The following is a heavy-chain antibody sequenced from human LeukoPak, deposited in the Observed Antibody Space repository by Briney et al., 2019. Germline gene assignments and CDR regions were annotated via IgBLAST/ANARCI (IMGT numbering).Heavy chain of an antibody. CDR2: ISSSSSTI. CDR3: ASNYLYSGSSGIYFDY. Sequence: GRSLRLSCAASGFTFSSYSMNWVRQAPGKGLEWVSYISSSSSTIYYADSVKGRFTISRDNAKNSLYLQMNSLRDEDTAVYYCASNYLYSGSSGIYFDYWGQGTLVAVSS. CDR1: GFTFSSYS. J-gene: IGHJ4*02. D-gene: IGHD1-26*01. V-gene: IGHV3-48*02.